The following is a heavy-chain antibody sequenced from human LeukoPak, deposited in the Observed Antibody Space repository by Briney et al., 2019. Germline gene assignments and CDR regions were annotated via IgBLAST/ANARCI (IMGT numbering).Heavy chain of an antibody. CDR2: INSDGSST. CDR1: GFTFSSYW. J-gene: IGHJ4*02. CDR3: ARVDSSGWYGGIDH. V-gene: IGHV3-74*01. Sequence: GGSLRLSCAASGFTFSSYWMHWVRQAPGKGLVWVSRINSDGSSTSYADSVKGRFTISRDNAKNTLYLQMNSLRAEDTAVYYCARVDSSGWYGGIDHWGQGTLVTVSS. D-gene: IGHD6-19*01.